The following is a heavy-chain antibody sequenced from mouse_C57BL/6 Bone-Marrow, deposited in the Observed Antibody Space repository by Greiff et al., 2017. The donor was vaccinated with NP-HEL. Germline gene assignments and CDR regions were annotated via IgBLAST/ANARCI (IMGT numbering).Heavy chain of an antibody. CDR2: ISSGGSYT. CDR1: GFTFSSYG. CDR3: ARHVGYYTWFAY. V-gene: IGHV5-6*02. J-gene: IGHJ3*01. Sequence: DVKLVESGGDLVKPGGSLKLSCAASGFTFSSYGMSWVRQTPDKRLEWVATISSGGSYTYYPDSVKGRFTISRDNAKNTLYLQMSSLKSEDTAMYYCARHVGYYTWFAYWGQGTLVTVSA. D-gene: IGHD2-3*01.